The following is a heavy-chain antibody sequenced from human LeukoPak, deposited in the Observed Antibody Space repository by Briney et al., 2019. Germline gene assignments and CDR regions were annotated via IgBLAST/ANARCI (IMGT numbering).Heavy chain of an antibody. Sequence: PSETLSLTCAVYGGSFSGYYWSWIRQSPGKGLEWIGEIYHSGSTNYNPSLKSRVTISVDTSKNQFSLKLTSVTAADTAVYYCARGLGQVIEYDMDVGGQGATVT. J-gene: IGHJ6*02. CDR2: IYHSGST. CDR3: ARGLGQVIEYDMDV. CDR1: GGSFSGYY. V-gene: IGHV4-34*01.